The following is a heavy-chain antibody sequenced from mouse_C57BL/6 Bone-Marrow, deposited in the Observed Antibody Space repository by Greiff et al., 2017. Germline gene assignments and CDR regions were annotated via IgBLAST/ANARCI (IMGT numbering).Heavy chain of an antibody. Sequence: VQLQQSGAELVRPGASVMLSCTASGFNIKDDYMHWVKQRPEQGLEWIGWIDPENGDTEYASKFQGKAPITADTSSNTAYLQLSSLTSEDTAVYYCSFCYDCPFAYWGQGSMVTVSA. CDR1: GFNIKDDY. D-gene: IGHD2-4*01. J-gene: IGHJ3*01. CDR3: SFCYDCPFAY. V-gene: IGHV14-4*01. CDR2: IDPENGDT.